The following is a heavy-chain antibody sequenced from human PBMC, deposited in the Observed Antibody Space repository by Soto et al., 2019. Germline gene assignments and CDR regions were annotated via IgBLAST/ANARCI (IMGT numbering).Heavy chain of an antibody. CDR3: ARSGYGSGSYVFDY. CDR2: ISSSSSDI. D-gene: IGHD3-10*01. CDR1: GFTFSSYS. V-gene: IGHV3-21*01. J-gene: IGHJ4*02. Sequence: EVQLVESGGGLVKPGGSLRLSCAASGFTFSSYSMNWVRQAPGKGLEWVSSISSSSSDIYYADSVKGRFTISRDNAKNSLYLQMNSLRADDTAVYYCARSGYGSGSYVFDYWGQGTLVTVSS.